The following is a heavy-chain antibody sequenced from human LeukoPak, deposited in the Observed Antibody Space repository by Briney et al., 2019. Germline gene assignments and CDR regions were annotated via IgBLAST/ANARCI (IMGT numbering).Heavy chain of an antibody. D-gene: IGHD6-6*01. CDR2: IIPIFGTA. CDR1: GGTFSSYA. V-gene: IGHV1-69*05. J-gene: IGHJ4*02. Sequence: ASVMVSCKASGGTFSSYAISWVRQAPGQGLEWMGGIIPIFGTANYAQKFQGRVTITTDESTSTAYMELSSLRSEDTAVYYCARGNPIAAPDYWGQGTLVTVSS. CDR3: ARGNPIAAPDY.